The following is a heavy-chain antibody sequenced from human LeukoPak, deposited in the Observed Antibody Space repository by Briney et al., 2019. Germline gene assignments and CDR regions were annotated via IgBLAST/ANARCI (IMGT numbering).Heavy chain of an antibody. CDR2: INSDGSST. D-gene: IGHD6-19*01. Sequence: GGSLRLSCAASGFTFSSYWMRWVRQAPGKGLVWVSRINSDGSSTSYADSVKGRFTISRDNAKNTLYLQMNSLRAEDTAVYYCARVSEQWLARIYDLFDYWGQGTLVTVSS. V-gene: IGHV3-74*01. CDR3: ARVSEQWLARIYDLFDY. CDR1: GFTFSSYW. J-gene: IGHJ4*02.